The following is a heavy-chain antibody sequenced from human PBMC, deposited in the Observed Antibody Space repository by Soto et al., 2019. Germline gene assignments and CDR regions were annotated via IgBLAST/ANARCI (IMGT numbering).Heavy chain of an antibody. V-gene: IGHV1-46*02. J-gene: IGHJ6*02. CDR3: ARVGRINYDFWSGSASENREWFRETPLKNYYGMDV. CDR2: INPSGGST. Sequence: SWKASGYTLESNSMRWARQAPGQGLEWMGIINPSGGSTSYAQKFQGRVTMTRDTSTSTVYMELSSLRSEDTAVYYCARVGRINYDFWSGSASENREWFRETPLKNYYGMDVWGQGTTVPGSS. D-gene: IGHD3-3*01. CDR1: GYTLESNS.